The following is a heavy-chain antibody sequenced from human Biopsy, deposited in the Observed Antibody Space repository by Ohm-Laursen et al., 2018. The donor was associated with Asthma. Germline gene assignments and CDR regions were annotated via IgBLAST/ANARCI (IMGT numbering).Heavy chain of an antibody. J-gene: IGHJ4*02. CDR1: GFTFSSYA. V-gene: IGHV3-23*01. CDR2: ISGSGGST. D-gene: IGHD1-26*01. Sequence: GSLRLSCTASGFTFSSYAMSWVRQAPGKGLEWVSAISGSGGSTYYADSVKGRFTISRDNSKNTLHLQMSSLRADDTAVYYCAKGGTYTTDRYDYWGQGGLVTVSS. CDR3: AKGGTYTTDRYDY.